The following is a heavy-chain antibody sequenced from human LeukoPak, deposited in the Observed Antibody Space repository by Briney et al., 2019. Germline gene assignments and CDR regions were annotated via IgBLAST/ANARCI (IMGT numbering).Heavy chain of an antibody. D-gene: IGHD2-2*01. CDR2: ISWNSGSI. V-gene: IGHV3-9*03. Sequence: SGRSLRLSCAASGFTFDDYAMHWVRQAPGKGLEWVSGISWNSGSIGYADSVKGRFTISRDNAKNSLYLQMNSLRAEDMALYYCAKGLRAQYQLPDFDYWGQGTLVTVSS. J-gene: IGHJ4*02. CDR1: GFTFDDYA. CDR3: AKGLRAQYQLPDFDY.